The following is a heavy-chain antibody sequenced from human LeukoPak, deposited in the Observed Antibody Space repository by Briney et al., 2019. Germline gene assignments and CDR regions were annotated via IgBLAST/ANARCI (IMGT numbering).Heavy chain of an antibody. D-gene: IGHD2-8*01. CDR3: ARWVMVYDY. CDR2: INHSGIT. CDR1: GGSFSGYY. Sequence: SETLSLTCAVYGGSFSGYYWSWIRHPPGKGREWIGEINHSGITNYNPSRKSQVTISVDTSKNQFSLKLSSVTAADTAVYYCARWVMVYDYWGQGTLVTVSS. V-gene: IGHV4-34*01. J-gene: IGHJ4*02.